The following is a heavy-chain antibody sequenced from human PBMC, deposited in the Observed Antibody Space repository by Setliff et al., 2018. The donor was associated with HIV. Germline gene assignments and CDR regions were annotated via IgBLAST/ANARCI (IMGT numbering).Heavy chain of an antibody. V-gene: IGHV4-59*08. CDR1: GGSIRSYY. CDR2: VFYNGDT. Sequence: PSETLSLTCTVSGGSIRSYYWSWIRQSPGKGLEWIGYVFYNGDTAYNPSLKSRLTISVDTSKSQFSLKLTSVTAADTAVYYCARQFWMLTTLYFDSLGPGTLVTVSS. D-gene: IGHD3-16*01. J-gene: IGHJ4*02. CDR3: ARQFWMLTTLYFDS.